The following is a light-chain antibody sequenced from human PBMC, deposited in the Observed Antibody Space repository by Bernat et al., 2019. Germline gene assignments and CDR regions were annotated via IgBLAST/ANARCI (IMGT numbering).Light chain of an antibody. CDR2: DTS. CDR1: QSVSSY. Sequence: EIALTQSPVTLSPSPWESATLSFSASQSVSSYLAWYQQKPGQAPRHPSYDTSNRATGITARSSGSRSVTDFTITISSLEPEDFAVYYCQQRSNWPLTFGGETTVEI. CDR3: QQRSNWPLT. J-gene: IGKJ4*01. V-gene: IGKV3-11*01.